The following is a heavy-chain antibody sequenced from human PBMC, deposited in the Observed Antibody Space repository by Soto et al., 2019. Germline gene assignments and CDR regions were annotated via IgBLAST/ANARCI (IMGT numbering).Heavy chain of an antibody. J-gene: IGHJ6*03. CDR2: ISGSGGST. CDR1: GFTFSSYS. CDR3: ANSVVPPLVGPYYYYYMDV. D-gene: IGHD2-2*01. Sequence: GGSLRLSCAASGFTFSSYSMSWVRQAPGKGLEWVSAISGSGGSTYYADSVKGRFTISRDNSKNKLYLQMNSLRAEDTAVYYCANSVVPPLVGPYYYYYMDVWGKGTTVTVSS. V-gene: IGHV3-23*01.